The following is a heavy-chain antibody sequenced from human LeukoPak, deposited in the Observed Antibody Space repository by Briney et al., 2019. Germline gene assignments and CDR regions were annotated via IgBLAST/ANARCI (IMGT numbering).Heavy chain of an antibody. V-gene: IGHV1-8*01. CDR1: GYTFTSYD. J-gene: IGHJ4*02. CDR2: MNPNSGNT. CDR3: ARGVRAAAGRGLVY. Sequence: ASVKVSFKASGYTFTSYDINWVRQATGQGFEWMGWMNPNSGNTGYAQKFQGRVTMTRNTSISTAYMELSSLRSEETAVYYCARGVRAAAGRGLVYWGQGTLVTVSS. D-gene: IGHD6-13*01.